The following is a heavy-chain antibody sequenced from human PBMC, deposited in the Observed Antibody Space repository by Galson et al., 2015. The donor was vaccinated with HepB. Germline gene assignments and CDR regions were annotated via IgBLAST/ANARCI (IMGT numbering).Heavy chain of an antibody. D-gene: IGHD3-3*01. CDR1: GFFFSDYN. Sequence: SLRLSCAASGFFFSDYNMNWVRQAPGKGLEWVSSISSSGTVYYADSLQGRSTIPRDNAKNSLDLQVNSLRAEDTAVYYCARDLFAVSPPPTNYMDVWGTGTTVTVSS. CDR3: ARDLFAVSPPPTNYMDV. CDR2: ISSSGTV. J-gene: IGHJ6*03. V-gene: IGHV3-69-1*01.